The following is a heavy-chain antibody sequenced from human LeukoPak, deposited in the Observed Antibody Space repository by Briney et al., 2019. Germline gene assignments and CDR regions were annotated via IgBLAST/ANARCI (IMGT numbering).Heavy chain of an antibody. CDR1: GYRFISHY. CDR2: MHPGNGNT. D-gene: IGHD2-21*02. Sequence: ASVNVSCKASGYRFISHYIHWVRQAPGQGPEWLGWMHPGNGNTRYPEKFEGRVTMTRDTSSNTAYMDLTSLRSDDTAVYYCAREGSYCVGGDCYSFDFWGQGTLVTVSS. V-gene: IGHV1-2*02. J-gene: IGHJ4*02. CDR3: AREGSYCVGGDCYSFDF.